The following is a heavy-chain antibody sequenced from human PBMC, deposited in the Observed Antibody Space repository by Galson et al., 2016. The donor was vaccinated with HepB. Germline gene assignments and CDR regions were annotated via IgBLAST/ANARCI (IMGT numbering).Heavy chain of an antibody. Sequence: SLRLSCAASGFTFSSYAVNWVRQAPGKGLEWVSIISGSSSSIYYADSMKGRFTVSRDNSKNTLFLQMNSLRPEDTAVYYCARADYGDYVAFFDYWGQGTLVTVSS. CDR2: ISGSSSSI. V-gene: IGHV3-23*01. CDR1: GFTFSSYA. CDR3: ARADYGDYVAFFDY. J-gene: IGHJ4*02. D-gene: IGHD4-17*01.